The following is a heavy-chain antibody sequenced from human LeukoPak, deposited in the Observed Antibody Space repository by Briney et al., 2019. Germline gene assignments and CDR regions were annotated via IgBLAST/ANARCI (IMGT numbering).Heavy chain of an antibody. CDR3: AIINYYGSGSYHYYYGMDV. D-gene: IGHD3-10*01. Sequence: GGSLRLSCAASGFTFSSYEMNWVRQAPGKGLEWVSYISSSGSTIYYADSVKGRFTISRDNAKNSLYLQMNSLRAEDTAVYYCAIINYYGSGSYHYYYGMDVWGQGTTVTVSS. CDR2: ISSSGSTI. V-gene: IGHV3-48*03. J-gene: IGHJ6*02. CDR1: GFTFSSYE.